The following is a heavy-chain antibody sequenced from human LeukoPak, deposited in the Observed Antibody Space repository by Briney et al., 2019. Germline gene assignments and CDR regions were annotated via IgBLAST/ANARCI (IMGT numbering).Heavy chain of an antibody. CDR3: ASGESYYYGMDV. Sequence: PSQTLSLTCTVSGGSISSGDYYWSWIRQPPGKGLEWIGYIYYGGSTYYNPSLKSRVTISVDTSKNQFSLKLSSVTAADTAVYYCASGESYYYGMDVWGQGTTVTVS. J-gene: IGHJ6*02. CDR2: IYYGGST. CDR1: GGSISSGDYY. V-gene: IGHV4-30-4*01.